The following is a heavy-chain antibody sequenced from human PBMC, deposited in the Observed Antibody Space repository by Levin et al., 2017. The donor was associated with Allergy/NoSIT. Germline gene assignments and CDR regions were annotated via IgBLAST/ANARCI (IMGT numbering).Heavy chain of an antibody. CDR3: ARLMVRGVTGDYYYYYGMDV. J-gene: IGHJ6*02. V-gene: IGHV1-69*06. Sequence: PEASVKVSFPSSFFPFLLSSLLFFLPSPFPGLEWMGGIIPIFGTANYAQKFQGRVTITADKSTSTAYMELSSLRSEDTAVYYCARLMVRGVTGDYYYYYGMDVWGQGTTVTVSS. CDR1: FFPFLLSS. D-gene: IGHD3-10*01. CDR2: IIPIFGTA.